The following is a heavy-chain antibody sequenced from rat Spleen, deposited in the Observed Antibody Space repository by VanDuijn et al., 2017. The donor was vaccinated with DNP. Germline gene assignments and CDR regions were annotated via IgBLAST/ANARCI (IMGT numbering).Heavy chain of an antibody. CDR1: GFTFSDYY. CDR3: TGGNADA. J-gene: IGHJ4*01. Sequence: EVQLVESGGGLVQPGRSLKLSCAASGFTFSDYYMAWVRQAPTKGLEWVAYIRYDGGSTYYGDSEKGRFAISRDNAKSSLYLQMNSLRSEDMATYYCTGGNADAWGQGASVTVS. CDR2: IRYDGGST. V-gene: IGHV5-20*01.